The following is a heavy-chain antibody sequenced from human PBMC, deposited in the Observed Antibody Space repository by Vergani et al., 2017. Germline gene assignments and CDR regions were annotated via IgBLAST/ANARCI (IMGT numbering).Heavy chain of an antibody. D-gene: IGHD3-16*02. CDR3: ARASGFYIWGSYRVPYYFDY. Sequence: QVQLQQWGAGLLKPSETLSLTCAVYGGSFSGYYWSWIRQPPGKGLEWVGEINHSGSTNDNPSLKSRVTISVDTSKNQFFLKLSSVTAADTAVYYCARASGFYIWGSYRVPYYFDYWGQGTLVTVSS. V-gene: IGHV4-34*01. CDR2: INHSGST. CDR1: GGSFSGYY. J-gene: IGHJ4*02.